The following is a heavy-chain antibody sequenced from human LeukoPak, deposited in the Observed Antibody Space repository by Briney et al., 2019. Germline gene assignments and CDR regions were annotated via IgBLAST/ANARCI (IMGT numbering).Heavy chain of an antibody. J-gene: IGHJ4*02. V-gene: IGHV4-39*01. D-gene: IGHD3-22*01. CDR1: GGSISSSSFY. CDR3: ARRFYYDSSGYYPDY. Sequence: PSETLSLTCTVSGGSISSSSFYWGWIRQPPGKGLEWIGSIYYSGNTYHNPSLKSRVTISVDTSNNEFSLKLTSVTAADTAFYYCARRFYYDSSGYYPDYWGQGTLVTVSS. CDR2: IYYSGNT.